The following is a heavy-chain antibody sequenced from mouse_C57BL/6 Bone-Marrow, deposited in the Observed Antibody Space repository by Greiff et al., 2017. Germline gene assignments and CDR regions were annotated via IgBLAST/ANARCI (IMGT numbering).Heavy chain of an antibody. CDR2: INPNNGGT. CDR1: GYTFTDYY. V-gene: IGHV1-26*01. D-gene: IGHD2-2*01. Sequence: VQLQQSGPELVKPGASVKISCKASGYTFTDYYMNWVKQSHGKSLEWIGDINPNNGGTSYNQKFKGKATLTVDKSSSTAYMELRSLTSEDSAVYYCARWLKGDYWGQGTTLTVSS. CDR3: ARWLKGDY. J-gene: IGHJ2*01.